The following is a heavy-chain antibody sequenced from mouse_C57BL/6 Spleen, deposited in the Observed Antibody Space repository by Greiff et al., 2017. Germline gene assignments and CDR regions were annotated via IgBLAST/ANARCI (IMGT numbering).Heavy chain of an antibody. CDR1: GYAFSRYW. D-gene: IGHD2-1*01. V-gene: IGHV1-80*01. J-gene: IGHJ1*03. CDR2: IYPGDGDT. CDR3: ARPSGNYVRYFDG. Sequence: VQLQQSGAELVKPGASVKISCKASGYAFSRYWMTWVKQRPGKGLEWIGQIYPGDGDTNYNGKFKGKATLTADKSSSTAYMQLSSLTSEDSAVYFCARPSGNYVRYFDGWGTGTTVTVSS.